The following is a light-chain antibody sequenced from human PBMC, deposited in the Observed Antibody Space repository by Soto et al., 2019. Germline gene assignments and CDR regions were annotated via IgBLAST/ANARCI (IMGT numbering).Light chain of an antibody. Sequence: DIQMTQSPSSLSASVGDRVTTTCRASQGISNYLAWYQQKPGKVPKLLIYAASTLQSGVPSRFSGSGSGTDFTLIISSLQPEDVATYYCQKYNSGLPTFGQGTRLEIK. CDR2: AAS. V-gene: IGKV1-27*01. J-gene: IGKJ5*01. CDR3: QKYNSGLPT. CDR1: QGISNY.